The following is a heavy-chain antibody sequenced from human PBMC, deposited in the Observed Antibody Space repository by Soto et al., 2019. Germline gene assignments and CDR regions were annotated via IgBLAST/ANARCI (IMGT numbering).Heavy chain of an antibody. CDR2: INPKSGAA. J-gene: IGHJ4*02. CDR1: GYTFTDYY. V-gene: IGHV1-2*02. CDR3: ARVDRFGEFAY. Sequence: ASVKVSCKTSGYTFTDYYIHWVPQAPGQGLEWMGGINPKSGAANYAQKFEGRVTMTGDKSMSTAYMELSSLRSEDTAVYYCARVDRFGEFAYWGQGTLVTVSS. D-gene: IGHD3-10*01.